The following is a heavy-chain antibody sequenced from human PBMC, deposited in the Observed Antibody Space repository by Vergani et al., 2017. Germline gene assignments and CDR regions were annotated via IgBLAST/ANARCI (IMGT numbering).Heavy chain of an antibody. V-gene: IGHV3-53*01. Sequence: EVQLVESGGGLIQPGGSLRLSCAASGFTVSSNYMSWVRQAPGKGLEWDSVIYSGGSTYYADPMKGRFTISRDNSKTTLYLQMNSLRAEDTAVYYCARQSEQLVDPWTDYYYYYMDVWGKGTTVTVSS. CDR1: GFTVSSNY. J-gene: IGHJ6*03. D-gene: IGHD6-6*01. CDR2: IYSGGST. CDR3: ARQSEQLVDPWTDYYYYYMDV.